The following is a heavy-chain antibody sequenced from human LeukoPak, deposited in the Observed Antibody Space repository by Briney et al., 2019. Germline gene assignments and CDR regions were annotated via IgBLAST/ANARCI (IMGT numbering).Heavy chain of an antibody. D-gene: IGHD6-19*01. CDR2: IYYSGSS. Sequence: PSETLSLTCTVSGGSISSSSYYWGWIRQPPGKGLEWIGSIYYSGSSYYNPSLKSRVTISVDTSKNQFSLKLSSVTAADTAVYYCARQKIVAGPRDAFDVWGQGTMVTVSS. CDR3: ARQKIVAGPRDAFDV. J-gene: IGHJ3*01. CDR1: GGSISSSSYY. V-gene: IGHV4-39*01.